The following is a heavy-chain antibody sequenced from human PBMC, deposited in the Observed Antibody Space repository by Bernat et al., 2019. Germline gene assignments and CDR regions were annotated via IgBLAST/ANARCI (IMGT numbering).Heavy chain of an antibody. CDR1: GGSISSSSNYY. D-gene: IGHD4-17*01. J-gene: IGHJ2*01. CDR3: ARHHREYGDLGWYFDL. Sequence: QLQLQESGPGLVKPSETLSLTCTVSGGSISSSSNYYWGWIRQPPGKGLEWIGSIYYSGSTYYNPSLKSRVTISVDTSKNQFSLKLSSVTAADTAVYYCARHHREYGDLGWYFDLWGRGTLVTVSS. CDR2: IYYSGST. V-gene: IGHV4-39*01.